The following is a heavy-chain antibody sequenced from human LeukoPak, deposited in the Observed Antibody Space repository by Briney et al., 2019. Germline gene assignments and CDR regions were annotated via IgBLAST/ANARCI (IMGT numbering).Heavy chain of an antibody. D-gene: IGHD6-19*01. J-gene: IGHJ4*02. V-gene: IGHV4-59*08. CDR3: ASTPYYIAVAGLFDY. CDR2: IYYSGST. CDR1: GGSISSYY. Sequence: SETLSLTCTVSGGSISSYYWSWIRQPPGKGLEWIGYIYYSGSTNYNPSLKSRVTISVDTSKNQFSLKLSSVTAADTAVYYCASTPYYIAVAGLFDYWGQGTLVTVSS.